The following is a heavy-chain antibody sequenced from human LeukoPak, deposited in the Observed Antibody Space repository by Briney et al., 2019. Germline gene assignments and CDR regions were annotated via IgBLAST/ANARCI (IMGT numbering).Heavy chain of an antibody. Sequence: SETLSLTCTVSGGSISSYYWSWIRQPPGKGLEWIGYIYYSGSTNYNPSLKSRVTISVDTSKNQFSLKLSSVTAADTAVYYCARQGIAAAGNFNPPIDYWGQGTLVTVSS. CDR2: IYYSGST. V-gene: IGHV4-59*08. D-gene: IGHD6-13*01. CDR1: GGSISSYY. CDR3: ARQGIAAAGNFNPPIDY. J-gene: IGHJ4*02.